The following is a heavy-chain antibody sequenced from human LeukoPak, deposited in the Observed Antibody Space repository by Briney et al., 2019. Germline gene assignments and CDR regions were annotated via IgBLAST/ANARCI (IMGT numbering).Heavy chain of an antibody. Sequence: SETLSLTCAVYGGSFSGYYWSWIRQPPGKGLEWIGEINHSGSTNYNPSLKSRVTISVDTSKNQFSLKLSSVTAADTAVYYCARNGIAAADRRTDYWGQGTLVTVSS. CDR3: ARNGIAAADRRTDY. CDR2: INHSGST. D-gene: IGHD6-13*01. CDR1: GGSFSGYY. J-gene: IGHJ4*02. V-gene: IGHV4-34*01.